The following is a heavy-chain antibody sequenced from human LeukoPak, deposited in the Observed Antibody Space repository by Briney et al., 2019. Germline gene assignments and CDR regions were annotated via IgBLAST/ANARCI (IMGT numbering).Heavy chain of an antibody. CDR1: GGSISRSSYY. J-gene: IGHJ4*02. V-gene: IGHV4-39*01. CDR3: ASPDSSGWAKGDY. D-gene: IGHD6-19*01. CDR2: IYYSGST. Sequence: PSETLSLTCTVSGGSISRSSYYWGSIRQPPGKGMEWIGSIYYSGSTYYNPSLKSRVTRSVDPSKNQFSLKLSSVTAADTAVYYCASPDSSGWAKGDYWGQGTLVTVSS.